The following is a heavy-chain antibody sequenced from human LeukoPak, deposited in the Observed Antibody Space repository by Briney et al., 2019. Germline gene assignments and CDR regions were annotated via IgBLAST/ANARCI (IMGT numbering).Heavy chain of an antibody. CDR2: IWYGGSNK. D-gene: IGHD2-21*01. Sequence: GGSLRLSCAASGFTFSSYGMHWVRQAPGKGLEWGAVIWYGGSNKYYADSVKGRFTISSDNSKNTLYLQMNSLRAEDTAVYYCARDQEGCGGDCYPFMGYYYYYYMDVWGKGTTVTVSS. CDR3: ARDQEGCGGDCYPFMGYYYYYYMDV. J-gene: IGHJ6*03. CDR1: GFTFSSYG. V-gene: IGHV3-33*08.